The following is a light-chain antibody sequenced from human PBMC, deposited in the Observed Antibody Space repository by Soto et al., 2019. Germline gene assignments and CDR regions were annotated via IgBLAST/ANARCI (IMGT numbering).Light chain of an antibody. CDR2: SNN. J-gene: IGLJ2*01. CDR3: AAWDDSLNGVV. Sequence: QSVLTQPPSASGTPGQRVTISCSGSSSNIGSNTVNWYQHLPGTAPKLLIYSNNQRPSGVPDRFYGSKYGTSAALAISGLQSADEADYYCAAWDDSLNGVVLGGGTKLTV. CDR1: SSNIGSNT. V-gene: IGLV1-44*01.